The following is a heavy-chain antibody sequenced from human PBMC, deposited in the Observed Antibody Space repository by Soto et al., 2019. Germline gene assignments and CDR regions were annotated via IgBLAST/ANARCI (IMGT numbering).Heavy chain of an antibody. J-gene: IGHJ4*02. CDR2: ISAYNGNT. CDR3: DRGTLYYYDSSGYYSTFDY. D-gene: IGHD3-22*01. CDR1: GYTFTSYG. Sequence: SVKVSCKASGYTFTSYGISWVRQAPGQGLEWMGWISAYNGNTNYAQKLQGRVTMTTDTSTSTAYMELRSLRSDDTAVYYCDRGTLYYYDSSGYYSTFDYWGQGNLVTASS. V-gene: IGHV1-18*01.